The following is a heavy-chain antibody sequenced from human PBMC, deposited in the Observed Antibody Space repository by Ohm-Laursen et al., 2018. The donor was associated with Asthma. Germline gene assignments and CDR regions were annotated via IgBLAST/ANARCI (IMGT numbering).Heavy chain of an antibody. CDR1: GFTFSNAW. J-gene: IGHJ4*02. CDR3: TTRGTTYYYGRYYFDY. V-gene: IGHV3-15*01. Sequence: SLRLSCSASGFTFSNAWMSWVRQAPGKGLEWVGRIKSKTDGGTTDYAAPVKGRFTISRDDSKNTLYLQMNSLKTEDTAVYYCTTRGTTYYYGRYYFDYWGQGTLVTVSS. CDR2: IKSKTDGGTT. D-gene: IGHD3-10*02.